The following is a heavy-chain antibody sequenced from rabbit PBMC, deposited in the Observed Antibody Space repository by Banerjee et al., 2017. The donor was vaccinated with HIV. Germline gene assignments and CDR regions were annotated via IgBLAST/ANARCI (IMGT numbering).Heavy chain of an antibody. J-gene: IGHJ2*01. D-gene: IGHD7-1*01. V-gene: IGHV1S40*01. CDR2: IYAGSSGST. Sequence: QSLEESGGDLVKPGASLTLTCTASGFSFSSSYSVCWVRQAPGKGLEWIACIYAGSSGSTYYASWAKGRFTISKTSSTTVTLQMTSLTAADTATYFCARGNYAGYAGYVDAFDPWGPGTLVTVS. CDR1: GFSFSSSYS. CDR3: ARGNYAGYAGYVDAFDP.